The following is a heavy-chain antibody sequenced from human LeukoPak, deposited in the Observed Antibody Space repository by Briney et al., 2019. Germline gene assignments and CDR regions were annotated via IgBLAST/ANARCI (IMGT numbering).Heavy chain of an antibody. V-gene: IGHV3-7*01. CDR1: GFTFSSYW. CDR3: AREGMESSGYPFDY. D-gene: IGHD3-22*01. CDR2: IKQDGSER. J-gene: IGHJ4*02. Sequence: GGSLRLSCAASGFTFSSYWMSWVRQAPGKGLEWVANIKQDGSERYYVDSVKGRFTISRDNAKNSLYLQMNSLRAEDTAVYYCAREGMESSGYPFDYWGQGTLVTVSS.